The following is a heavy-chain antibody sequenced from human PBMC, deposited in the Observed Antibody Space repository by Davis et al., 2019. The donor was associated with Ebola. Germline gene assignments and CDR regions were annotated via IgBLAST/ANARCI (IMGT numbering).Heavy chain of an antibody. Sequence: GESLKISCAASGFPFSNYAMHWVRQAPDKGLEWVAVTSHDGSTTDYEDSVKGRFTISRDNSENTLYLQMNSLTADDTSVYYCARAGFDEVLDYWGQGTPVTVSS. V-gene: IGHV3-30*04. CDR3: ARAGFDEVLDY. CDR2: TSHDGSTT. J-gene: IGHJ4*02. D-gene: IGHD3-3*01. CDR1: GFPFSNYA.